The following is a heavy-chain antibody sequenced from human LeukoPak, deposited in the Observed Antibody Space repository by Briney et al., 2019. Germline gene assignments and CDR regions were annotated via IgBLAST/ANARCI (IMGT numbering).Heavy chain of an antibody. CDR3: AREKAAAGAFVDY. CDR1: GGSFSSGDYY. D-gene: IGHD6-13*01. V-gene: IGHV4-30-4*01. Sequence: PSETLSLTCTVSGGSFSSGDYYWSWIRQPSGKGLEWFGYIYYSGSTYYNPSLKSRVTISVDTSKNQFSLKLRSVTAADTAVYYCAREKAAAGAFVDYWGQGTLVTVSS. CDR2: IYYSGST. J-gene: IGHJ4*02.